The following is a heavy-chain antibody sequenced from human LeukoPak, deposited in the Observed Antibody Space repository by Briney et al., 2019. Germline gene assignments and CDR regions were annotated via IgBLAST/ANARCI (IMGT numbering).Heavy chain of an antibody. CDR2: IIPIFGTA. J-gene: IGHJ4*02. D-gene: IGHD3-22*01. CDR1: GYTFTGYY. V-gene: IGHV1-69*13. Sequence: SVKVSCKASGYTFTGYYMHWVRQAPGQGLEWMGGIIPIFGTANYAQKFQGRVTITADESTSTAYMELSSLRSEDTAVYYCARVASYYDSSGYLIYWGQGTLVTVSS. CDR3: ARVASYYDSSGYLIY.